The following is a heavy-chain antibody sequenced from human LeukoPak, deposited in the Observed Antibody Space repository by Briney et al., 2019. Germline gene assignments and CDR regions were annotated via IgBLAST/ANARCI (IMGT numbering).Heavy chain of an antibody. Sequence: ASVKVSCKASGYTFTGYYMHWVRQAPGQGLEWMGWINPNSDNTGYAQKFQGRVTMTRDTSISTAYMELSSLRSEDTAVYYCARGKRPTTMLRGTARYYFDYWGQGTLVTVSS. D-gene: IGHD3-10*01. CDR1: GYTFTGYY. CDR2: INPNSDNT. V-gene: IGHV1-8*02. J-gene: IGHJ4*02. CDR3: ARGKRPTTMLRGTARYYFDY.